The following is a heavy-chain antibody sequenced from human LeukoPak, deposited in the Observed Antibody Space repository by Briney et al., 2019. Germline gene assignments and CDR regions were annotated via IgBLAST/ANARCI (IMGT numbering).Heavy chain of an antibody. CDR3: ARGYYDLLTGHVVTYYFDY. V-gene: IGHV1-3*01. Sequence: ASVKVSCKASGYTFTGYAMNWVRQAPGQGLEWMGWINAGNGKTNYSQKFQVRVALTRDTSASTVYMELSSLRSEDTAVYYCARGYYDLLTGHVVTYYFDYWGQGTLVTVSS. CDR1: GYTFTGYA. J-gene: IGHJ4*02. D-gene: IGHD3-9*01. CDR2: INAGNGKT.